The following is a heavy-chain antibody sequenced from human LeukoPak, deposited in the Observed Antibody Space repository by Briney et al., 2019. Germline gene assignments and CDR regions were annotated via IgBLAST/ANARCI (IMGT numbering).Heavy chain of an antibody. Sequence: ASVKVSCKASGGTFSRFAISWVRQAPGQGLEWMGRIIPILGIANYAQKFQGRVTITADKSTSTAYMELSSLRSEDTAVYYCARDHQTVTSDAFDIWGQGTMVTVSS. CDR1: GGTFSRFA. J-gene: IGHJ3*02. D-gene: IGHD4-11*01. CDR2: IIPILGIA. V-gene: IGHV1-69*04. CDR3: ARDHQTVTSDAFDI.